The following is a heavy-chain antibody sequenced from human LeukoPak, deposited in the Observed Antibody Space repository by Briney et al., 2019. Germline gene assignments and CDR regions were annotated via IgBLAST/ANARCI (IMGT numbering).Heavy chain of an antibody. V-gene: IGHV3-20*04. Sequence: GGSLRLSCAASGFTFDDYGMSWVRQAPGKGLEWVATIDWNGDNTAYADSVKGRFTISRENAKNSLYLQMNSLRAEDTALYYCASDVTLIVTFIGDAFDIWGQGTMVTVSS. J-gene: IGHJ3*02. CDR3: ASDVTLIVTFIGDAFDI. CDR2: IDWNGDNT. D-gene: IGHD3-22*01. CDR1: GFTFDDYG.